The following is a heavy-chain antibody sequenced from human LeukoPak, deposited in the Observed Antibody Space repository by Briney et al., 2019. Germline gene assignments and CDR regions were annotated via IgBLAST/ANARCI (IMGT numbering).Heavy chain of an antibody. D-gene: IGHD3-10*01. Sequence: ESGPTLVNPTETLTLTCTVSGFSLSNARMGVSWIRQPPGKALEWLAHIFANDEKSYSTSLKSRLTISKDTSKSQVVLTMPNMDPVDTATYYCARYYGSGSFDYWGQGTLVTVSS. CDR1: GFSLSNARMG. J-gene: IGHJ4*02. CDR3: ARYYGSGSFDY. CDR2: IFANDEK. V-gene: IGHV2-26*01.